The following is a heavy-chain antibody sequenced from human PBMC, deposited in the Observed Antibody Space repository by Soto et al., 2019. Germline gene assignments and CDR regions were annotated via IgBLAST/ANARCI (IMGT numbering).Heavy chain of an antibody. CDR3: AKARGYCRGGSCPPDY. J-gene: IGHJ4*02. V-gene: IGHV3-9*01. D-gene: IGHD2-15*01. Sequence: SLSLSCAASGFTFDDYAMHWVRQPPGKGLEWVSGISWNSGNINYADSVEGRFTISRDNAKNSLYLQMNSLRVEDTALYYCAKARGYCRGGSCPPDYWGQGTLVTVS. CDR2: ISWNSGNI. CDR1: GFTFDDYA.